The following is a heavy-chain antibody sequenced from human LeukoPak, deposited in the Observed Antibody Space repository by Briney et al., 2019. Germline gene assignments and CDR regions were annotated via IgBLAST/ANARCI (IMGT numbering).Heavy chain of an antibody. CDR1: GGSISGYY. D-gene: IGHD2-15*01. Sequence: PSENLSLTCTGSGGSISGYYWDWIRHSPGKGLEWIGYINSGGGTDYNPSLKSRVTISVDTSKNQFTLNLRSVTAADTAVYYCARDVGGGPFFDYWGQGTLVTVSS. J-gene: IGHJ4*02. V-gene: IGHV4-59*01. CDR2: INSGGGT. CDR3: ARDVGGGPFFDY.